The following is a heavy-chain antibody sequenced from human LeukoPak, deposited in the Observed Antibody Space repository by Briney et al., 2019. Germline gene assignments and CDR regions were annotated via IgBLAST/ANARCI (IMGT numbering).Heavy chain of an antibody. CDR1: GGSISSGGYY. CDR3: AGAVSVYYFDY. V-gene: IGHV4-31*03. D-gene: IGHD5/OR15-5a*01. Sequence: PSETLSLTCTVSGGSISSGGYYWSWIRQHPGKGLEWIGYIYYSGSTYYNPSLKSRVTISVDTSKNQFSLKLSSVTAADTAVYYRAGAVSVYYFDYWGQGTLVTVSS. J-gene: IGHJ4*02. CDR2: IYYSGST.